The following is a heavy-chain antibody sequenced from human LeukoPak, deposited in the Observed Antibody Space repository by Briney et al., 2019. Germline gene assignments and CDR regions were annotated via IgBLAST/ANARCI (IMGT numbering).Heavy chain of an antibody. CDR2: ISAYNGNT. CDR3: AREYYYDSSGYSLSAFDI. D-gene: IGHD3-22*01. V-gene: IGHV1-18*01. CDR1: GYTFTSYG. Sequence: ASVKVSCKASGYTFTSYGISWVRQAPGQGLEWMGWISAYNGNTNYAQKLQGRVTMTTDTSTSTAYMELRSLRSDDTAVYYCAREYYYDSSGYSLSAFDIWGQGTMVTVSS. J-gene: IGHJ3*02.